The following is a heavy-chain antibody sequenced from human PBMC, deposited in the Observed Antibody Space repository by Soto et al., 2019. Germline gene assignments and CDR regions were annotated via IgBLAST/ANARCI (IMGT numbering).Heavy chain of an antibody. D-gene: IGHD5-18*01. Sequence: ASVKVSCKASGYTFTNFGVTWVRRAPGQGLEWMGWISAYTGTPNYAQKFQGRVTMTIDTSTSTAYMDLRSLTSDDTAVYYCARVIHCVEASFDPWGQGTLVTVSS. CDR3: ARVIHCVEASFDP. CDR1: GYTFTNFG. J-gene: IGHJ5*02. CDR2: ISAYTGTP. V-gene: IGHV1-18*01.